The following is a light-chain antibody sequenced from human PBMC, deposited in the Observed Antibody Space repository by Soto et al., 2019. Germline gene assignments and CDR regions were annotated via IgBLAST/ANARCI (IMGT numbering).Light chain of an antibody. CDR1: QSVSSY. J-gene: IGKJ4*01. CDR2: DAS. CDR3: QQRSRWPT. V-gene: IGKV3-11*01. Sequence: EVVLTQSPATLSLSPGERATLSCRASQSVSSYLAWYQQRPGQAPRLLIYDASNRATGIPARFSGSGSGTDFTLTISSLEPEDFALYYCQQRSRWPTFGGGAKIEIK.